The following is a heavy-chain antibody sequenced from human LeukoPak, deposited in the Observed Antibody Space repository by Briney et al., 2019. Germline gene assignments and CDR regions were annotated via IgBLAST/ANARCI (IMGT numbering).Heavy chain of an antibody. CDR2: LSGDGSDT. Sequence: PGGSLRLSCAASGLTVTNAWMNWVRQAPGKGLEWVSTLSGDGSDTYYADSVKGRFTISRDTSKNTLFLQMNSLRADDTAIYYCTKGGHGDYWGQGTMVTVSS. CDR1: GLTVTNAW. V-gene: IGHV3-23*01. J-gene: IGHJ4*02. CDR3: TKGGHGDY. D-gene: IGHD2-21*02.